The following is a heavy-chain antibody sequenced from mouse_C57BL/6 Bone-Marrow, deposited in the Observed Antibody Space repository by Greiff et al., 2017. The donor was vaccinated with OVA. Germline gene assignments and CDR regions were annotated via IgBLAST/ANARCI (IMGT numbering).Heavy chain of an antibody. Sequence: VQLQQSGAELVMPGASVKLSCKASGYTFTSYWMHWVKQRPGQGLEWIGEIDPSDSYTNYNQKFKGKSTLTVDKSSSTAYMQLSSLTSEDSAVYYCARGLLLSDYWGQGTTLTVSS. V-gene: IGHV1-69*01. D-gene: IGHD2-3*01. CDR3: ARGLLLSDY. J-gene: IGHJ2*01. CDR1: GYTFTSYW. CDR2: IDPSDSYT.